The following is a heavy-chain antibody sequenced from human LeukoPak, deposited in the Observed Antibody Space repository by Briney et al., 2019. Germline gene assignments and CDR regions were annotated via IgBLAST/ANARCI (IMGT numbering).Heavy chain of an antibody. J-gene: IGHJ4*02. CDR2: INHSGST. D-gene: IGHD6-25*01. CDR1: GGSISSTNYY. CDR3: ARRGGQRRFDY. V-gene: IGHV4-39*07. Sequence: SETLSLTCTVSGGSISSTNYYWSWIRQPPGKGLEWIGEINHSGSTNYNPSLKSRVTISVDTSKNQFSLKLSSVTAADTAVYYCARRGGQRRFDYWGQGTLVTVSS.